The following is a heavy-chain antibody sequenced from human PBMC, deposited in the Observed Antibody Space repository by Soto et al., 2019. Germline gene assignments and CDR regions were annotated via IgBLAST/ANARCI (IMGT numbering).Heavy chain of an antibody. D-gene: IGHD3-3*01. CDR1: GGSFSGYY. J-gene: IGHJ4*02. CDR2: INHSGST. V-gene: IGHV4-34*01. CDR3: ARVRFLEWFLRYYFDY. Sequence: SETLSLTCAVYGGSFSGYYWSWIRQPPGKGLEWIGEINHSGSTNYNPSLKSRVTISVDTSKNQFSLKLSSVTAADTAVYYCARVRFLEWFLRYYFDYWGQGTLVTVPS.